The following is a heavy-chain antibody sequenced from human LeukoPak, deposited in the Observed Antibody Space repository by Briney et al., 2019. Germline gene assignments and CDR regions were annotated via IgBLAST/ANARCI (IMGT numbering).Heavy chain of an antibody. CDR2: IYYSGST. D-gene: IGHD3-22*01. V-gene: IGHV4-59*01. Sequence: RSSETLSLTCTVSGGSISSYYWSWIRQPPGKGLEWIGYIYYSGSTNYNPSLKSRVTISVDTSKNQFSLRLSSVTAADTAVYYCARDTYYDSSGYNDAFDIWGQGTMVTVSS. CDR3: ARDTYYDSSGYNDAFDI. CDR1: GGSISSYY. J-gene: IGHJ3*02.